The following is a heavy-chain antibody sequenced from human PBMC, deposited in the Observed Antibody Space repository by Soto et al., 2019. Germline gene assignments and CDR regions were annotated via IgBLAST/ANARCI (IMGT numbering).Heavy chain of an antibody. J-gene: IGHJ6*02. CDR2: IYPGDSDT. V-gene: IGHV5-51*01. D-gene: IGHD6-6*01. Sequence: GESLKISCKGSGYSFTSYWIGWVRQMPWKGLEWMGIIYPGDSDTRYSPSFQGQVTISADKSISTAYLQWSSLKASDTAMYYCARQSIAARGYYYYGMDVWGQGTTVTVSS. CDR3: ARQSIAARGYYYYGMDV. CDR1: GYSFTSYW.